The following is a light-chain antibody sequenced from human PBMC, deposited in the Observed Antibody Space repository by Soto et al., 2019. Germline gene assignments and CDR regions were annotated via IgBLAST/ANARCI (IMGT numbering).Light chain of an antibody. Sequence: DIQMTQSPSSLSASVGDRVTITCQASEDIRNYLSWYQQKPGQAPKVLIFDASNLETGVSSRFSGSGSGTYFTLTISSLQPEDFATYYCLQDYNYPRTFGQGTKVDIK. V-gene: IGKV1-33*01. CDR3: LQDYNYPRT. CDR1: EDIRNY. J-gene: IGKJ1*01. CDR2: DAS.